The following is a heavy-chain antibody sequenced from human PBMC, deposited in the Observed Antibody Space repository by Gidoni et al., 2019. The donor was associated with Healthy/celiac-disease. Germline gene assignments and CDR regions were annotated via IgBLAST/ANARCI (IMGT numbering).Heavy chain of an antibody. Sequence: EVQLLESGGGLVQPGGSLRLSCAASGFTFSSYAMSWVRQAPGKGLEWVSAISGSGGRTYYADAVKGRFTISRDNSKNTLYLQMNSLRAEDTAVYYCASTAGYSSRPGWGQGTLVTVSS. CDR2: ISGSGGRT. J-gene: IGHJ4*02. CDR3: ASTAGYSSRPG. V-gene: IGHV3-23*01. CDR1: GFTFSSYA. D-gene: IGHD6-13*01.